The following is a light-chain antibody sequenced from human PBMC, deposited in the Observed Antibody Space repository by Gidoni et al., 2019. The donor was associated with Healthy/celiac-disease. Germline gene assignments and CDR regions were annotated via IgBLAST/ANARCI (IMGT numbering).Light chain of an antibody. Sequence: EIVLTQSPATLSLSPGERATLSCRASQSVSSYLAWYQQKPGQAPRLLIYDASNRATGIPARFSGSGSGTDFTLTISSLEPEDFAVYYCQQRSNWPVYTLIQXTKLEIK. CDR3: QQRSNWPVYT. CDR2: DAS. V-gene: IGKV3-11*01. CDR1: QSVSSY. J-gene: IGKJ2*01.